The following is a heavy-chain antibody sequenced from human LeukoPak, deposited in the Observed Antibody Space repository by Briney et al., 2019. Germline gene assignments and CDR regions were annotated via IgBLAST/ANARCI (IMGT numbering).Heavy chain of an antibody. D-gene: IGHD5-18*01. V-gene: IGHV1-69*04. CDR2: IIPILGIA. CDR3: ARSEGGYSHFNY. J-gene: IGHJ4*02. Sequence: SVKVSCKASGYTFTSYAISWVRQAPGQGLEWMGRIIPILGIANYAQKFQGRVTITADKSTSTAYMELSSLRSEDTAVYYCARSEGGYSHFNYWGQGTLVTVSS. CDR1: GYTFTSYA.